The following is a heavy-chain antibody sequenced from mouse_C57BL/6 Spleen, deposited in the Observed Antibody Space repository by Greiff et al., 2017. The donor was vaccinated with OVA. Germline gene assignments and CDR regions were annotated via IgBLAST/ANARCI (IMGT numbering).Heavy chain of an antibody. CDR1: GFTFSSYT. D-gene: IGHD1-1*01. CDR3: ARDYYGSSYVAMDY. CDR2: ISGGGGNT. Sequence: DVMLVESGGGLVKPGGSLKLSCAASGFTFSSYTMSWVRQTPEKRLEWVATISGGGGNTYYPDSVKGRFTISRDNAKNTLYLQMSSLRSEDTALYYCARDYYGSSYVAMDYWDQGTSDTVSS. J-gene: IGHJ4*01. V-gene: IGHV5-9*01.